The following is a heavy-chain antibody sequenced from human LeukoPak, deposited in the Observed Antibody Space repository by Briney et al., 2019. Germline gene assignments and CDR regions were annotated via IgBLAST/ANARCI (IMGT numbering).Heavy chain of an antibody. D-gene: IGHD6-13*01. Sequence: ASVKVSCKASGYTFTGCYIHWVRQAPVQGLEWMGRINPNSGGTNYAQKFQGRVTMTRDTSISTAYMELSRLRSDDTAVYCCARDSVSSPYYFDYWGQGTLVTVSS. J-gene: IGHJ4*02. CDR1: GYTFTGCY. CDR3: ARDSVSSPYYFDY. CDR2: INPNSGGT. V-gene: IGHV1-2*06.